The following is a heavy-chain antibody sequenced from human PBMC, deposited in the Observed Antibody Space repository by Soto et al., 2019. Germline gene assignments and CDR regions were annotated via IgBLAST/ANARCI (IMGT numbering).Heavy chain of an antibody. V-gene: IGHV1-69*06. Sequence: GASVKVSCKASGGTFSSYAISWVRQAPGQGLEWMGGIIPIFGTANYAQKFQGRVTITADKSTSTAYMELRSLRSEDTAVYYCAREEMGSTHSSNWFDPWGQGTLVTVSS. J-gene: IGHJ5*02. CDR3: AREEMGSTHSSNWFDP. D-gene: IGHD4-4*01. CDR1: GGTFSSYA. CDR2: IIPIFGTA.